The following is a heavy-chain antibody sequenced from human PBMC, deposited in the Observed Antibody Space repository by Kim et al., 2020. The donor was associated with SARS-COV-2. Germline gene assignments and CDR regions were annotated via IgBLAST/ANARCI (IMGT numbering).Heavy chain of an antibody. J-gene: IGHJ4*02. CDR2: GNT. D-gene: IGHD5-12*01. V-gene: IGHV4-39*01. CDR3: ARQGQSGYDH. Sequence: GNTHYLPYFKRRVTISVDTSKNQFSLKRRSVTAADTAMYYCARQGQSGYDHWGQGTLVSVSS.